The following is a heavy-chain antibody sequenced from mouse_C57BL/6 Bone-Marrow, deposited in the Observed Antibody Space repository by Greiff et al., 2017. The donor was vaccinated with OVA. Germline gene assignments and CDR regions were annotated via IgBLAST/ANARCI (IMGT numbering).Heavy chain of an antibody. Sequence: VQLQQSGAELVRPGASVKLSCTASGFNIKDDYMHWVKQRPEQGLEWIGWIDPENGDTEYASKFQGKATITADTSSNTACLQLSSLTTEDTAIYYWTTGLLRYWGQGTLVTVSA. CDR2: IDPENGDT. CDR3: TTGLLRY. D-gene: IGHD1-1*01. J-gene: IGHJ3*01. CDR1: GFNIKDDY. V-gene: IGHV14-4*01.